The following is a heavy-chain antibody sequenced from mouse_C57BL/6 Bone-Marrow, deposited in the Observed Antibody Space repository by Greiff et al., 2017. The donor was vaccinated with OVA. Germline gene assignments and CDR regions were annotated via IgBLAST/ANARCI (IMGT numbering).Heavy chain of an antibody. CDR2: IWSGGST. Sequence: VMLVESGPGLVQPSQSLSITCTVSGFSLTSYGVHWVRQSPGKGLEWLGVIWSGGSTDYNAAFISRLSISKDNSKSQVFFKMNSLQADDTAIYYCALYYYGRDYWGQGTTLTVSS. CDR1: GFSLTSYG. V-gene: IGHV2-2*01. J-gene: IGHJ2*01. D-gene: IGHD1-1*01. CDR3: ALYYYGRDY.